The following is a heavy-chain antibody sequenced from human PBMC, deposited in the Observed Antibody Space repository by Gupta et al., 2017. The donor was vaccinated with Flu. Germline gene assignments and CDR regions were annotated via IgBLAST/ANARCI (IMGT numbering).Heavy chain of an antibody. J-gene: IGHJ2*01. V-gene: IGHV5-51*03. CDR2: IYPGDSDT. CDR3: ARRGLVYYYDSSVGYFDL. D-gene: IGHD3-22*01. Sequence: EVQLVQSGAEVKKPGESLKISCKGSGYSFTSYWIGWVRQMPGKGLEWMGIIYPGDSDTRYSPSVQGQVTISADKSISTAYLQWSSLKASDTAMYYCARRGLVYYYDSSVGYFDLWGRGTLVTVSS. CDR1: GYSFTSYW.